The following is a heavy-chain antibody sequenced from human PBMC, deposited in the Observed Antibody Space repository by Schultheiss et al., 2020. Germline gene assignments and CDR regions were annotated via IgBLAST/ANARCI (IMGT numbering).Heavy chain of an antibody. D-gene: IGHD3-16*01. Sequence: GGSLRLSCAASGFTFSSYSMNWVRQAPGKGLEWVSSISSSSSYIYYADSVKGRFTISRDSSKNTLYLQMNSLRAEDTAVYYCARELGMTWFDPWGQGTRVTVYS. V-gene: IGHV3-21*04. CDR3: ARELGMTWFDP. CDR2: ISSSSSYI. CDR1: GFTFSSYS. J-gene: IGHJ5*02.